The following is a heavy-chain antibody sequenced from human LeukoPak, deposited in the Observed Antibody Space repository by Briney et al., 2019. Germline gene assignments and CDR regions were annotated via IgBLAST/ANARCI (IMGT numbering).Heavy chain of an antibody. CDR1: GGSISSRSYY. Sequence: KPSETLSLTCTVSGGSISSRSYYWGWVRQPPGKGLEWIGSIYYSGSTYYNPSLKSRVTISVDTSKNQFSLQLSSVTAADTAVYYCARIYCSSTSCYLDWYFDLWGRGTLVTVSS. J-gene: IGHJ2*01. CDR2: IYYSGST. D-gene: IGHD2-2*01. CDR3: ARIYCSSTSCYLDWYFDL. V-gene: IGHV4-39*01.